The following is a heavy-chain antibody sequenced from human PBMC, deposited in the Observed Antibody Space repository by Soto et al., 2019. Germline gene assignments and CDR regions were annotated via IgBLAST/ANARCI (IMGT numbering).Heavy chain of an antibody. J-gene: IGHJ6*02. V-gene: IGHV1-46*01. D-gene: IGHD6-6*01. CDR1: GYTFTSYY. Sequence: SCKASGYTFTSYYMHWVRQAPGQGLEWMGIINPSGGSTSYAQKFQGRVTMTRDTSTSTVYMELSSLRSEDTAVYYCARDSAIAARLSTNYYYYGMDVWGQGTTVTVSS. CDR2: INPSGGST. CDR3: ARDSAIAARLSTNYYYYGMDV.